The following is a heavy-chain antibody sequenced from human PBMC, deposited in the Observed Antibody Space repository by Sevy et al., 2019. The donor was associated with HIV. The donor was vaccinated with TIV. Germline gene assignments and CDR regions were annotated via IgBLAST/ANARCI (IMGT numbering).Heavy chain of an antibody. CDR1: GFTVSSNY. CDR2: IYSGGST. CDR3: AMAADTAMVYFDY. D-gene: IGHD5-18*01. J-gene: IGHJ4*02. Sequence: GGSLRLSCAASGFTVSSNYMSWLRQAPGKGLEWVSVIYSGGSTYYADSVKGRFTISRDNSKNTLYLQMNSLRAEDTAVYYCAMAADTAMVYFDYWGQGTLVTVSS. V-gene: IGHV3-53*01.